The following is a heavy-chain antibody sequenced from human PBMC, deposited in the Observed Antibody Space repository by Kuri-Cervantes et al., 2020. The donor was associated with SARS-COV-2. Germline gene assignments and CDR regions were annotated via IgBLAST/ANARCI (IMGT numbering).Heavy chain of an antibody. CDR3: ARGYSGYGDRYFDL. J-gene: IGHJ2*01. Sequence: GESLKISCAASGFTFSSYAMHWVRQAPGKGLEWVAVISYDGSNKYYADSVKGRFTISRDNSKNTLYLQMNSLRAEDTAVYYCARGYSGYGDRYFDLWGRGTLVTVSS. CDR2: ISYDGSNK. V-gene: IGHV3-30*03. D-gene: IGHD4-17*01. CDR1: GFTFSSYA.